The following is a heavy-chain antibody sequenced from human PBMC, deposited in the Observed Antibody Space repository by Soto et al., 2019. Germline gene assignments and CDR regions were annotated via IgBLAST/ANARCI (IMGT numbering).Heavy chain of an antibody. CDR3: ARALSLSVTTSFDY. D-gene: IGHD4-17*01. CDR1: GYTFTGYY. V-gene: IGHV1-2*04. J-gene: IGHJ4*02. Sequence: QVQLVQSGAEVKKPGASVKVSCKASGYTFTGYYMHWVRQAPGQGLEWMGWINPNSGGTNYAQKFQGWVTMTRDTSISPAYMELSRLRSDDTAVYYCARALSLSVTTSFDYWGQGTLVTVSS. CDR2: INPNSGGT.